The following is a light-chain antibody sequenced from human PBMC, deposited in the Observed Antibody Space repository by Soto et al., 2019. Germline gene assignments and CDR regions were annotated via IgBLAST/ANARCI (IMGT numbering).Light chain of an antibody. CDR1: SSDVGGYDL. CDR3: ASWDDSLNGYV. Sequence: QSALTQPASVSGSPGQSITISCTGTSSDVGGYDLVSWYQQHPGKAPKLIIYEGSKRPSGISNRFSGSKSGTSASLAISGLQSEDEADYYCASWDDSLNGYVFGTGTKLTVL. V-gene: IGLV2-14*02. CDR2: EGS. J-gene: IGLJ1*01.